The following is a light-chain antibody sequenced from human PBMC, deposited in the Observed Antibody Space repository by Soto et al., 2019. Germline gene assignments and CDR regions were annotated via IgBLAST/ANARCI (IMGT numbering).Light chain of an antibody. CDR3: QQYDRYSYS. CDR1: QSISKW. CDR2: GAS. V-gene: IGKV1-5*01. J-gene: IGKJ2*01. Sequence: DIQMTQSPSTLSASVGDRVTITCRASQSISKWVAWYQQKPGKAPKILISGASSLESGVPSRLSGSGSGTEFTLTISSLQPDDFATYYCQQYDRYSYSFGQGTKVDIK.